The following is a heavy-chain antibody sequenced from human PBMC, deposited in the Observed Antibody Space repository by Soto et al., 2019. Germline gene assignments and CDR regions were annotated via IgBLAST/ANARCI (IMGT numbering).Heavy chain of an antibody. J-gene: IGHJ5*02. CDR1: GGSISSYY. Sequence: SETLSLTCTVSGGSISSYYWSWIRQPAGKGLEWIGRIYTSGSTNYNPSLKSRVTMSVDTSKNQFSLKLSSVTAADTAVYYCARGQSSGWRRGSWFDPWGQGTLVTVSS. D-gene: IGHD6-19*01. CDR3: ARGQSSGWRRGSWFDP. V-gene: IGHV4-4*07. CDR2: IYTSGST.